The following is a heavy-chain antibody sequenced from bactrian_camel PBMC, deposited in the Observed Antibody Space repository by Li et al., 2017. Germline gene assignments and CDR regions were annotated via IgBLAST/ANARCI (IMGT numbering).Heavy chain of an antibody. CDR3: AAGYGGSWGPADFGG. J-gene: IGHJ6*01. CDR1: GFVFSNYW. V-gene: IGHV3S1*01. CDR2: ISHGGGTT. Sequence: HVQLVESGGELVQPGGSLRLSCAASGFVFSNYWLYWVRQAPGKGLEWVSDISHGGGTTYYADSVKGRFTISRDNAKATVALQMNSLKSEDTALYYCAAGYGGSWGPADFGGWGSGTQVTVSS. D-gene: IGHD6*01.